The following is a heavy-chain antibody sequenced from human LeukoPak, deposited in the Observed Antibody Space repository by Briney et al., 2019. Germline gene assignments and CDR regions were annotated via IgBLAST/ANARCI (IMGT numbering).Heavy chain of an antibody. CDR1: GVSISSYY. V-gene: IGHV4-59*01. CDR2: IYYSGST. Sequence: PSETLSLTCTVSGVSISSYYWSWIRQPPGKGLEWIGYIYYSGSTNYNPSLKSRVTISVDTSKNQFSLKLSSVTAADTAVYYCARDQINYDFWSGYSGHGAFDIWGQGTMVTVSS. D-gene: IGHD3-3*01. J-gene: IGHJ3*02. CDR3: ARDQINYDFWSGYSGHGAFDI.